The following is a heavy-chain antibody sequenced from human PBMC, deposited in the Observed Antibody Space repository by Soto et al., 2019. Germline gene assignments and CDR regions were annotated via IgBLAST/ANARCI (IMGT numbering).Heavy chain of an antibody. J-gene: IGHJ6*02. V-gene: IGHV3-53*01. CDR1: GFTVSSNY. CDR2: IYSGGST. Sequence: EVQLVESGGGLIQPGGSLRLSCAASGFTVSSNYMSWVRQAPGKGLEWVSVIYSGGSTYYADSVKRRFTISRDNSKNTLYLQMNSLRAEDTAVYYCARAPAYYDILTGYYTTGYYGMDVWGQGTTVTVSS. D-gene: IGHD3-9*01. CDR3: ARAPAYYDILTGYYTTGYYGMDV.